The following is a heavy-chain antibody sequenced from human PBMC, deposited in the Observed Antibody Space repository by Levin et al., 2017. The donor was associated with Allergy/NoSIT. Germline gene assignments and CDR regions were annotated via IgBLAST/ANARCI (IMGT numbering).Heavy chain of an antibody. CDR2: IYLSGSA. J-gene: IGHJ4*02. CDR1: GGSISSGGYS. V-gene: IGHV4-30-2*01. Sequence: PSQTLSLTCAVSGGSISSGGYSWSWIRQPPGKGLEWIGNIYLSGSANDNPSLKSRVTMSVDRSKNQFSLKLSYVTAADTAVYYCARVAGYSYGYYFDYWGPGTLVTVSS. CDR3: ARVAGYSYGYYFDY. D-gene: IGHD5-18*01.